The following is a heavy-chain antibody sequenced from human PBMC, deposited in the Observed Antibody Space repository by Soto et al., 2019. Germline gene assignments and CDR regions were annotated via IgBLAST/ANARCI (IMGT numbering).Heavy chain of an antibody. V-gene: IGHV4-61*01. D-gene: IGHD6-13*01. Sequence: QVQLQESGPGLVKPSETLSLTCTVSGGSVSSGSYYWSWIRQPPGKGLVWIGYIYYSGSTNYNPSLRSRITLSVDTSKNQCPLTLSSLTAADKAVYYCARVKAGSLGMRYGMDVWGQRNTVTVSS. CDR3: ARVKAGSLGMRYGMDV. CDR2: IYYSGST. CDR1: GGSVSSGSYY. J-gene: IGHJ6*02.